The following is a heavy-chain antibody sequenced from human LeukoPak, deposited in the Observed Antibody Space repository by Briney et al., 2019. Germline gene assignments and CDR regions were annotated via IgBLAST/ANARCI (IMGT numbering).Heavy chain of an antibody. D-gene: IGHD2-21*01. Sequence: GGSLRLSCAASGFTVSSNYMSWVRQAPGKGLEWVSIIHSGGSTFYADSVKGRFTISRDDPKNTLYLQMNSLRAEDTAVYYGARALFFDYWGQGTLVTVSS. V-gene: IGHV3-53*01. J-gene: IGHJ4*02. CDR2: IHSGGST. CDR1: GFTVSSNY. CDR3: ARALFFDY.